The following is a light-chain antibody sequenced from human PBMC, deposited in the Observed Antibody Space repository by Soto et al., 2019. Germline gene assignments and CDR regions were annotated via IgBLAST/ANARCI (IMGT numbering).Light chain of an antibody. CDR1: QSVRSN. Sequence: EIVLTQSPASLSVSPGDRVTLSCRASQSVRSNSAWYQQKPGQAPRLLIYGASTRATGIPARFSGSGYETEFTLTISSLKSEDVAVYYCQQYNSWPVTFGGGTKVDIK. J-gene: IGKJ4*01. CDR3: QQYNSWPVT. V-gene: IGKV3-15*01. CDR2: GAS.